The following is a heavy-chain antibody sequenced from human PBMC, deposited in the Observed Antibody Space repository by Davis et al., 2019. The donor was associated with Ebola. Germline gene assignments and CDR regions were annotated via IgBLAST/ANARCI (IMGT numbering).Heavy chain of an antibody. D-gene: IGHD5-24*01. CDR2: TYYNSKWFN. Sequence: PSETLSLTCAISGDSVFGKNGAWNWIRQSPSRGLEWLGRTYYNSKWFNDYAASLKSRITINPDTSKNQLSLQLNSVTPEDTAVYYCARGWLRSKFDYWGQGTLVTVSS. V-gene: IGHV6-1*01. CDR3: ARGWLRSKFDY. J-gene: IGHJ4*02. CDR1: GDSVFGKNGA.